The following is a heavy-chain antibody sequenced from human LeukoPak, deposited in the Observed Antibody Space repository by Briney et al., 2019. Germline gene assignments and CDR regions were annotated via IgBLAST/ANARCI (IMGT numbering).Heavy chain of an antibody. CDR2: INHSGST. V-gene: IGHV4-34*01. D-gene: IGHD4-11*01. CDR1: GGSFSGYY. J-gene: IGHJ4*02. CDR3: AREGDYSNYRRTSTLDY. Sequence: PSETLSLTCAVYGGSFSGYYWSWIRQPPGKGPEWIGEINHSGSTNYNPSLRSRVTISVDTSKNQFSLKLSSVTAADTAVYYCAREGDYSNYRRTSTLDYWGQGTLVTVSS.